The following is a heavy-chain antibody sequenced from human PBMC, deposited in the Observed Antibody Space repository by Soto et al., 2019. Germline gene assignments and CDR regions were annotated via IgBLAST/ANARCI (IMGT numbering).Heavy chain of an antibody. J-gene: IGHJ4*02. CDR1: GGSFTSNNW. V-gene: IGHV4-4*02. CDR2: IYRTGST. Sequence: WETLSLTCAVSGGSFTSNNWWTWVRQPPGQGLEWIGEIYRTGSTNYNPSLKSRVTISLDKSENQFSLKVTSLTAADTAVYYCESRDPGSSVDYWGQGTLVTFYS. CDR3: ESRDPGSSVDY. D-gene: IGHD3-22*01.